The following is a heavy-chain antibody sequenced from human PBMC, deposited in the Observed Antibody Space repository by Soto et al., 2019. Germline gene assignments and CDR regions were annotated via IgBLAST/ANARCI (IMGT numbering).Heavy chain of an antibody. Sequence: EVQLVESGGGLVQPGGSLRLSCAASGFTFSTYSMNWVRQAPGKGLEWVSYISSTSSTIYYADSVKGRFTISRDNAKNSLYLQMNSLRAEDTAVYYCARDIVAKVTKFGYWGQGTLVTVSS. CDR3: ARDIVAKVTKFGY. CDR1: GFTFSTYS. J-gene: IGHJ4*02. CDR2: ISSTSSTI. D-gene: IGHD4-17*01. V-gene: IGHV3-48*01.